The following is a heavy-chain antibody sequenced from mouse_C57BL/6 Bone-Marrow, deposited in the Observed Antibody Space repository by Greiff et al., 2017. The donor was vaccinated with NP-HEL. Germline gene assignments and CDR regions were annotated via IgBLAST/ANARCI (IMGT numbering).Heavy chain of an antibody. J-gene: IGHJ4*01. D-gene: IGHD5-5*01. CDR3: AKRGLPYAMDY. CDR2: IWRGGST. Sequence: VQVVESGPGLVQPSQSLSITCTVSGFSLTSYGVHWVRQSPGKGLEWLGVIWRGGSTDYNAAFMSRLSITKENSKSQVFFKMNILQADDTAIYYCAKRGLPYAMDYWGQGTSVTVSS. V-gene: IGHV2-5*01. CDR1: GFSLTSYG.